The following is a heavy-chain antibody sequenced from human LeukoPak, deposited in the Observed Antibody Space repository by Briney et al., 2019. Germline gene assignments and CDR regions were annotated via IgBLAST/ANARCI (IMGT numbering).Heavy chain of an antibody. Sequence: MASETLSLTCSVSGGSISSRSYSWGWIRQPPGKGLEWIGNIDYSGTTYYTPPLKSRITISVDTSKNQFSLRLSSVTAADTAVYYCARDDLRSDWFDPWGQGTLVIVSS. J-gene: IGHJ5*02. CDR3: ARDDLRSDWFDP. CDR1: GGSISSRSYS. CDR2: IDYSGTT. V-gene: IGHV4-39*07.